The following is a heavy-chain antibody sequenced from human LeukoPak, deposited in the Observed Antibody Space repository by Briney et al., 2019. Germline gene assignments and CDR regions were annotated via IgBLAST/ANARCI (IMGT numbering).Heavy chain of an antibody. D-gene: IGHD2-2*01. J-gene: IGHJ3*02. CDR1: GYTFTSYD. Sequence: ASVKVSCKASGYTFTSYDINWVRQATGQGLEWMGWMNPNSGNTGYAQKFQGRVTMTRNTSISTAYMELSSLRSEDTAVYYCARTPPDGDIVVVPAARGAAIAFDIWGQGTMVTVSS. CDR2: MNPNSGNT. V-gene: IGHV1-8*01. CDR3: ARTPPDGDIVVVPAARGAAIAFDI.